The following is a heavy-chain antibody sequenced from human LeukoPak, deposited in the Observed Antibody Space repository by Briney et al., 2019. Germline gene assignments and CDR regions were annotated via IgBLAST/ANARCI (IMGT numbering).Heavy chain of an antibody. D-gene: IGHD1-7*01. V-gene: IGHV3-74*01. Sequence: PGGSLRLSCAGSGFTFSNAWMSWVRQAPGKGLVWVSRINPDGSTTNYADSVKGRFTISRDNAKNTLYLQMNSLRAEDTAVYYYATAGNYRFDYWGQGTLVTVSS. CDR2: INPDGSTT. CDR3: ATAGNYRFDY. CDR1: GFTFSNAW. J-gene: IGHJ4*02.